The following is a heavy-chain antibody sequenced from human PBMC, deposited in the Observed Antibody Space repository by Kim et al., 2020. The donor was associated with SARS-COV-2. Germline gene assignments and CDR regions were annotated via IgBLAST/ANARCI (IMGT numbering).Heavy chain of an antibody. J-gene: IGHJ4*02. V-gene: IGHV3-30*18. D-gene: IGHD3-22*01. Sequence: GGSLRLSCAASGFTFSSYGMHWVRHAPGKGLEWVAVISYDRSNKYYADSVKGRFTISRDNSKNTLYLQMNSLRAEDTAVYYCEKDFGIVVVIDIFDYWGQRPLVTVSS. CDR3: EKDFGIVVVIDIFDY. CDR1: GFTFSSYG. CDR2: ISYDRSNK.